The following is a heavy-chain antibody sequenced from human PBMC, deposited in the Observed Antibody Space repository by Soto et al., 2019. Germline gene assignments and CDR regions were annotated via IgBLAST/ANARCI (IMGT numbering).Heavy chain of an antibody. D-gene: IGHD5-12*01. CDR3: ASHHCPTTSENGFDP. Sequence: QVHLVQSGVEVKTPGASVKVSCQASGYTFFTYDISWVRQAPGQGLEWMGWISTYSGDTKYAQKFQGRVTMTTDTSTTTAYLERRRLTSDDTAVYYSASHHCPTTSENGFDPWGQGTLVTVSS. CDR1: GYTFFTYD. CDR2: ISTYSGDT. V-gene: IGHV1-18*01. J-gene: IGHJ5*02.